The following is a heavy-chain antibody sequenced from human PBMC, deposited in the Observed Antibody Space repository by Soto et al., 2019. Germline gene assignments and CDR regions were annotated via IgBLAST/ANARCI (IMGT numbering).Heavy chain of an antibody. CDR3: ARGGRLRHFDY. J-gene: IGHJ4*01. CDR2: ISYDGSDK. CDR1: GCTFSSYA. Sequence: QVQVVESGGGVVQPGRALRLSREASGCTFSSYAMHWVRQAPGKGLEWVAIISYDGSDKYYADSVKGRFTISRDNSKNTLYLQMNSLRTEDTAVYYCARGGRLRHFDYWGHGTLVTVSS. V-gene: IGHV3-30*04. D-gene: IGHD5-12*01.